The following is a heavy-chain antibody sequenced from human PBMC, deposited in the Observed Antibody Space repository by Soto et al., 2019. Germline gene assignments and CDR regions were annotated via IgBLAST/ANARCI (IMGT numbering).Heavy chain of an antibody. CDR2: ISAYNGNT. CDR1: GYTFTSYG. Sequence: ASVKVSCKASGYTFTSYGISWVRQAPGQGLEWMGWISAYNGNTNYAQKRHGRVTMTTDTSTSTAYMELRSLRSDDTAVYYCARGWDASYYYDSSGYYPPGYWGQGTLVTVSS. J-gene: IGHJ4*02. V-gene: IGHV1-18*01. CDR3: ARGWDASYYYDSSGYYPPGY. D-gene: IGHD3-22*01.